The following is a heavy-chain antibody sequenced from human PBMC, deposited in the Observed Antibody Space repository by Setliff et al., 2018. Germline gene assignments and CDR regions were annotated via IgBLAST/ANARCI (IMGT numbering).Heavy chain of an antibody. CDR3: SHKSGSYSSMDY. Sequence: SGPTLVNPTQTLTLTCTVSGFSLSNARMGVSWIRQPPEKALEWLAHIFSDDEKSYSPSLKSRLTITKDTSKNQVVLTMTNMDPVDTATYYCSHKSGSYSSMDYWGQGTLVTVSS. CDR2: IFSDDEK. J-gene: IGHJ4*02. CDR1: GFSLSNARMG. D-gene: IGHD1-26*01. V-gene: IGHV2-26*01.